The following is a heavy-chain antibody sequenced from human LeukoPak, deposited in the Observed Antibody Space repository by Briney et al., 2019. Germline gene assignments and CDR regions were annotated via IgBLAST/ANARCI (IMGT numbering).Heavy chain of an antibody. D-gene: IGHD1-14*01. CDR3: TRGPRNDP. Sequence: GASVKVSCKPSGYTFSTYEINWVRQAAGQGLEWMGWMHPNSGDTDYAQKFQGRVTMTRDTSINTVYMELSSLRSEDTAVYYCTRGPRNDPWGQGTLVTVSS. V-gene: IGHV1-8*01. CDR2: MHPNSGDT. CDR1: GYTFSTYE. J-gene: IGHJ5*02.